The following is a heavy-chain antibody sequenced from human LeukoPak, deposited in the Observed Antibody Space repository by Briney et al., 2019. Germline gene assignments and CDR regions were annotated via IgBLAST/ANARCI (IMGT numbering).Heavy chain of an antibody. CDR3: GSQIVVAGTLDGWYYYFDY. J-gene: IGHJ4*02. CDR1: GFTFSSYW. CDR2: IKQDGSEK. V-gene: IGHV3-7*01. Sequence: GGSLRLSCAASGFTFSSYWMSWVRQAPGKGLEWVANIKQDGSEKYYVDSVKGRFTISRDNAKNSLYLQMNSLRAEDTAVYYCGSQIVVAGTLDGWYYYFDYWGQGTLVTVSS. D-gene: IGHD6-19*01.